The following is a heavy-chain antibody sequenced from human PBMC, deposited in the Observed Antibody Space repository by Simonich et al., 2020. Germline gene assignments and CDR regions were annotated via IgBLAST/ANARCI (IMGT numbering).Heavy chain of an antibody. J-gene: IGHJ6*03. Sequence: QVQLVQSGAEVKKPGASVKVSCKASGYTFTGYYMHWVRQAPGQGLEGRGGSNPNRGGTNNAKKFQGRVTMTSETSSSKADMELSRLRSDDTAVYYWARDRAARYYYYYYMDVWGKGTTVTVSS. CDR2: SNPNRGGT. D-gene: IGHD6-6*01. CDR3: ARDRAARYYYYYYMDV. CDR1: GYTFTGYY. V-gene: IGHV1-2*02.